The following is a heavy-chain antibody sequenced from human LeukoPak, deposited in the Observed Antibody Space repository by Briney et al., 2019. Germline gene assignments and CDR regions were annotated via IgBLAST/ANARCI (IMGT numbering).Heavy chain of an antibody. J-gene: IGHJ4*02. D-gene: IGHD1-26*01. CDR3: ARDSGSSEYYFDY. CDR1: GFTFSSYS. V-gene: IGHV3-21*01. CDR2: ISSSSSYI. Sequence: GGSLRLSCAASGFTFSSYSMNWVRQAPGKGLEWVSSISSSSSYIYYADSVKGRFTISRDNAKNTLNLQMNSLRAEDTAVYYCARDSGSSEYYFDYWGQGTLVTVSS.